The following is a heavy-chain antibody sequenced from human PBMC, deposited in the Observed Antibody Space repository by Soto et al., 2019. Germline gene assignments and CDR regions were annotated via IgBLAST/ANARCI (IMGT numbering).Heavy chain of an antibody. CDR1: GYRFTSYA. J-gene: IGHJ4*02. CDR3: ARDLGHSSGGIQYYFDY. D-gene: IGHD6-19*01. CDR2: INAGNGNT. V-gene: IGHV1-3*01. Sequence: ASVKVSCKASGYRFTSYAMHWGLQAPGQRLEWMGWINAGNGNTKYSQKFQGRVTITRDTSASSAYMELSSLRSEDTAVYYCARDLGHSSGGIQYYFDYWGQGTLVTVSS.